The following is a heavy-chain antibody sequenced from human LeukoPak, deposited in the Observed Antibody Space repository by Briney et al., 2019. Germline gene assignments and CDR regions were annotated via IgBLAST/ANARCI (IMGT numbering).Heavy chain of an antibody. V-gene: IGHV1-8*03. Sequence: ASVKVSCKASGYTFTIYDINWVRQATGQGLEWMGWMNPNSGNTGYAQKFQGRVTITRNTSISTAYMELSSLRSEDTAVYYCARGGYCSSSCYGVTWFDPWGQGTLVTVSS. CDR3: ARGGYCSSSCYGVTWFDP. D-gene: IGHD2-2*01. CDR2: MNPNSGNT. J-gene: IGHJ5*02. CDR1: GYTFTIYD.